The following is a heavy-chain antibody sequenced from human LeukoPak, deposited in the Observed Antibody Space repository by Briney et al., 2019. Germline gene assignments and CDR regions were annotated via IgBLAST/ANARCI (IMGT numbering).Heavy chain of an antibody. CDR1: GFTFSIYW. Sequence: TGGSLRLSCAASGFTFSIYWMSWVRQTPGEGLEYLANINQVGSQTYYMDSVKGRFTISRDNAKNSLYLQMNSLRAEDTAVYYCATNSGKRFDYWGQGTLVTVSS. V-gene: IGHV3-7*01. CDR2: INQVGSQT. CDR3: ATNSGKRFDY. J-gene: IGHJ4*02. D-gene: IGHD1-1*01.